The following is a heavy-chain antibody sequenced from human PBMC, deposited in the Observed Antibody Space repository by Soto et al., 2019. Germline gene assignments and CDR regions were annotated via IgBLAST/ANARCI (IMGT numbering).Heavy chain of an antibody. Sequence: GGSLRLSCAASGFTFSSYAMSWVRQAPGKGLEWVSAISGSGGSTYYADSVKGRFTISRDNSKNTLYLQMNSLRAEDTAVYYCAKALAAASYYYYGMDVWGQGTTVTVSS. D-gene: IGHD6-13*01. CDR2: ISGSGGST. J-gene: IGHJ6*02. CDR3: AKALAAASYYYYGMDV. CDR1: GFTFSSYA. V-gene: IGHV3-23*01.